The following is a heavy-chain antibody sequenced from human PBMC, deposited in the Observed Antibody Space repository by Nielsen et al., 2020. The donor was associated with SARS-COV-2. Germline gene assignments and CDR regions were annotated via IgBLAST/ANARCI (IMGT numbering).Heavy chain of an antibody. J-gene: IGHJ3*02. CDR2: ITNTGAE. D-gene: IGHD6-19*01. Sequence: GGSLRLSCAASGFTFSDHYMTWIRQTPGKGLEWISYITNTGAEYYADSVKGRFTISRDNAQSSLYLLMNNLRAEDTAVYYCAREAVAGDGFPVGAFDIWGQGTMVTVSS. V-gene: IGHV3-11*04. CDR1: GFTFSDHY. CDR3: AREAVAGDGFPVGAFDI.